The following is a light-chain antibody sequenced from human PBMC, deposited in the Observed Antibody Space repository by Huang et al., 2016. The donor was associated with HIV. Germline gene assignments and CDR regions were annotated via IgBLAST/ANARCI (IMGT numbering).Light chain of an antibody. Sequence: EIVLTQSPATLSLSPGQRATLSCRAALRVSRQLAWYQQKPGQAPRLLIYDASNRAPGVPARFSGSGSGTDFTLTISSLEPEDFAVYYCQQRSHWPITFGQGTRLEIK. CDR3: QQRSHWPIT. CDR2: DAS. J-gene: IGKJ5*01. CDR1: LRVSRQ. V-gene: IGKV3-11*01.